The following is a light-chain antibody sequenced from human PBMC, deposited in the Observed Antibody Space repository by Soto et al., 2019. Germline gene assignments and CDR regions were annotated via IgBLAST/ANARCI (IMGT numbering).Light chain of an antibody. J-gene: IGKJ5*01. CDR3: QQYGSSPPIT. Sequence: EIVLTPSPGTLSLCPGERATLSFRAIQSVSSSYVAWYQQKPGQAPRLLIYGASSRATGIPDRFSGSGSGTDFTLTISRLEPEDLAVYYCQQYGSSPPITFGQGTRLEIK. V-gene: IGKV3-20*01. CDR1: QSVSSSY. CDR2: GAS.